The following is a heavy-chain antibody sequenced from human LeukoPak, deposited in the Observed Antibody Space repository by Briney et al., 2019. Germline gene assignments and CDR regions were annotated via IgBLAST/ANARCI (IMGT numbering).Heavy chain of an antibody. CDR3: ARRTGSGSTNAFDY. Sequence: TGGSQRLFCEASGFTLSIFEMNWVRQAPGKGLEWVSYISSSSIYIYYADSVKGRFTITRDNAKNSLYLQMNSLRAEDTAVYYCARRTGSGSTNAFDYWGQGTLVTVSS. CDR2: ISSSSIYI. V-gene: IGHV3-21*06. J-gene: IGHJ4*02. D-gene: IGHD6-19*01. CDR1: GFTLSIFE.